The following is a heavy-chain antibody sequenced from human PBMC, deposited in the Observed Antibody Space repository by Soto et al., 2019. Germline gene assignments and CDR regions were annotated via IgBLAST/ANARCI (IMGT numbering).Heavy chain of an antibody. J-gene: IGHJ5*02. CDR1: GGSFSGYY. D-gene: IGHD5-18*01. Sequence: QVQLQQWGAGLLKPSETLGLTCAVYGGSFSGYYWSWIRQPPGEGLEWIGEINHRGSTNYNPSLKNRVTISLATSKNQFSRNLSPVTATATAVYYCARGDSFDNWFHPWSQGTLVTVSS. V-gene: IGHV4-34*01. CDR2: INHRGST. CDR3: ARGDSFDNWFHP.